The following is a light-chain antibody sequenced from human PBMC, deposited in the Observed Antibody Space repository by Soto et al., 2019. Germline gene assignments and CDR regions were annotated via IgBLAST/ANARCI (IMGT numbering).Light chain of an antibody. Sequence: DIHMTQSPSSLSASVGDRVTITCRASQSISSYLNWYQQKPGKAPKLLIYAASSLQSGVPSRFSGSGGGTDFTLSISSVQPEDFATYFCQQSYMDPITFGQGTRLEIK. CDR2: AAS. V-gene: IGKV1-39*01. CDR3: QQSYMDPIT. J-gene: IGKJ5*01. CDR1: QSISSY.